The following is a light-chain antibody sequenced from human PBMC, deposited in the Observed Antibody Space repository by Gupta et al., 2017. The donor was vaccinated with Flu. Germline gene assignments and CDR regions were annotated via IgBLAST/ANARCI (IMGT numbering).Light chain of an antibody. CDR2: DDS. CDR3: QVWHTSSEVI. V-gene: IGLV3-21*03. Sequence: GKTARRTCGGNNSGTKSVHWYQQKPGQAPVLVVYDDSDRPSGIPERFSGSNSGNTATLTISRVEVGDEADYFCQVWHTSSEVIFGGGTKVTVL. CDR1: NSGTKS. J-gene: IGLJ2*01.